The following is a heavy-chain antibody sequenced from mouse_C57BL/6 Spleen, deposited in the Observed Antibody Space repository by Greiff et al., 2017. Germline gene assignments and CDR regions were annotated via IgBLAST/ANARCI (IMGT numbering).Heavy chain of an antibody. CDR1: GYTFTDYY. J-gene: IGHJ4*01. CDR3: ARTGTLAMDY. V-gene: IGHV1-19*01. Sequence: EVQLQQSGPVLVKPGASVKMSCKASGYTFTDYYMNWVKQSHGKSLEWIGVINPYNGGTSYNQKFKGKATLTVDKSSSTAYMELNSLTSEDSAVYYCARTGTLAMDYWGQGTSVTVSS. D-gene: IGHD4-1*01. CDR2: INPYNGGT.